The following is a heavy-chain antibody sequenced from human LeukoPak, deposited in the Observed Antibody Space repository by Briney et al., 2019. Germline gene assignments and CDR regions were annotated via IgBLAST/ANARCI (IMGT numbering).Heavy chain of an antibody. J-gene: IGHJ4*02. CDR2: ISSSGSTI. CDR1: GFTFSDYY. Sequence: PGGSLRLSCAASGFTFSDYYMSWIRQAPGKGLEWVSYISSSGSTIYYADSVKGRFTISRDNSKNTLYLQMNSLRAEDTAVYYCANETAMEGVYYFDYWGQGTLVTVSS. D-gene: IGHD5-18*01. CDR3: ANETAMEGVYYFDY. V-gene: IGHV3-11*01.